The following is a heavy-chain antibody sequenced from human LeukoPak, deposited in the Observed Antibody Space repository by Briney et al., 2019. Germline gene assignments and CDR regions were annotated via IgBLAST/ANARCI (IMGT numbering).Heavy chain of an antibody. CDR3: ARYRQLDFDP. D-gene: IGHD6-13*01. CDR1: GYTFTSYA. V-gene: IGHV1-2*02. Sequence: ASVKVSCKASGYTFTSYAMNWVRQAPGQGLEWMGWINPNSGGTNYAQKFQGRVTMTRDTSISTAYMELSRLRSDDTAVYYCARYRQLDFDPWGQGTLVTVSS. CDR2: INPNSGGT. J-gene: IGHJ5*02.